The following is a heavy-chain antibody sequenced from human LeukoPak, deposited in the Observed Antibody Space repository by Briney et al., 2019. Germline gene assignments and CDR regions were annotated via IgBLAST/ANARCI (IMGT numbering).Heavy chain of an antibody. Sequence: GASVKVSCKASGGTFSSYAISWVRQAPGQGLEWMGGIIPIFGTANYAQKFQGRVTITTDESTSTAYMELSSLRSEDTAVYYCARGKTYYYDSSGYYPLDYWGQGTLVTVSS. V-gene: IGHV1-69*05. CDR2: IIPIFGTA. CDR3: ARGKTYYYDSSGYYPLDY. D-gene: IGHD3-22*01. J-gene: IGHJ4*02. CDR1: GGTFSSYA.